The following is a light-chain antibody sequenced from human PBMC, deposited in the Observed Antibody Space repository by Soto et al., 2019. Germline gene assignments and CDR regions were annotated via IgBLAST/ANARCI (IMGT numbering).Light chain of an antibody. CDR1: QNLLYSSNNKNY. V-gene: IGKV4-1*01. CDR3: QQYYTTPYT. CDR2: WAS. J-gene: IGKJ2*01. Sequence: DIVMTQSPDSLAVSLGERATINCKSSQNLLYSSNNKNYLAWYRQKPGQPPKLLISWASTRESVVPDRISGSGSGTDFALTLSGLHAEDVAVYYCQQYYTTPYTFGQGTKLEIK.